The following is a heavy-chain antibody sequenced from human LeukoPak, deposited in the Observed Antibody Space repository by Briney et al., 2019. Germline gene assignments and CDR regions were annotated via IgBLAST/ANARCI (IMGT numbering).Heavy chain of an antibody. CDR1: GGSISSGGYS. J-gene: IGHJ6*02. D-gene: IGHD3-22*01. Sequence: SQTLSLTCAVSGGSISSGGYSWSWIRQPPGKGLEWIGYIYHSGSTYYNLSLKSRVTISVDRSKNQFSLKLSSVTAADTAVYYCARAVQNYYDSSGYYYYYYGMDVWGQGTTVTVSS. CDR2: IYHSGST. CDR3: ARAVQNYYDSSGYYYYYYGMDV. V-gene: IGHV4-30-2*01.